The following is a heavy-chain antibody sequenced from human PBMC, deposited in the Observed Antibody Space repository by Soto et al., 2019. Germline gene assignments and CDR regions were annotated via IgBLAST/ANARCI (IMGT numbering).Heavy chain of an antibody. Sequence: QEQLQESGPGLVKPSQTLSLTCTVSGGSFSSGNYHWSWIRQPPGKGLEWIGFIYYSRSTYYNPSLKSRVSISQDTPKNQFSLRLSPLTAADTAIYYCARVVDGYNFPFDYWGQGILVTVSS. CDR2: IYYSRST. V-gene: IGHV4-30-4*01. J-gene: IGHJ4*02. D-gene: IGHD5-12*01. CDR3: ARVVDGYNFPFDY. CDR1: GGSFSSGNYH.